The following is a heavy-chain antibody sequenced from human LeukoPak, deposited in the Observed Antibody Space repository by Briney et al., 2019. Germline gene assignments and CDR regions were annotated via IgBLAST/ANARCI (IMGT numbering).Heavy chain of an antibody. V-gene: IGHV3-23*01. CDR1: GFTFSSYA. Sequence: GGSLRLSCAASGFTFSSYAMSWVRQAPGKGLEWVSAISGSGGSTYYADSVKGRFTISRDNSKNTLYLQMNSLRDEDTAVYYCARAGVYSSSWFFDYWGQGTLVTVSS. CDR2: ISGSGGST. J-gene: IGHJ4*02. D-gene: IGHD6-13*01. CDR3: ARAGVYSSSWFFDY.